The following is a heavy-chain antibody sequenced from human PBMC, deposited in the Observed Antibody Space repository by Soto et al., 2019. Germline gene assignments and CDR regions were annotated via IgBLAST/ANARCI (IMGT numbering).Heavy chain of an antibody. J-gene: IGHJ6*02. CDR1: GGSISSYY. CDR2: IYYSGST. Sequence: WETLSLTCTVSGGSISSYYWSWIRQPPGKGLEWIGYIYYSGSTNYNPSLKSRVPISVDTSKNQFSLKLSSVTAADTAVYYCARVIVPHPYSSSYYYYGMDVWGQGTTVTVSS. D-gene: IGHD6-6*01. CDR3: ARVIVPHPYSSSYYYYGMDV. V-gene: IGHV4-59*01.